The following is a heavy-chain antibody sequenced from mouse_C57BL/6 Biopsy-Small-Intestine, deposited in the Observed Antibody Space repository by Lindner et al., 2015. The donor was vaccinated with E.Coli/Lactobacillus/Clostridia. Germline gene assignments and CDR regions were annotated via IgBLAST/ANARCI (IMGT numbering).Heavy chain of an antibody. CDR1: GYTFTTYW. CDR3: ARYYGNTYWYFDV. J-gene: IGHJ1*03. CDR2: INPSSGYT. Sequence: QLQESGAELAKPGASVMLSCKTSGYTFTTYWMHWVKQRPGQGLEWIGYINPSSGYTKYNQKFKDKAALTADKSSSTAYMQLSSLTYEDSAVYYCARYYGNTYWYFDVWGTGTTVTVSS. V-gene: IGHV1-7*01. D-gene: IGHD1-1*01.